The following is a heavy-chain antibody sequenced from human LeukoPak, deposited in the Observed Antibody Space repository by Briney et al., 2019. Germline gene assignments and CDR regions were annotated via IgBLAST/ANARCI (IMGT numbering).Heavy chain of an antibody. D-gene: IGHD3-22*01. CDR2: TISKASGGAA. J-gene: IGHJ4*02. Sequence: GGSRTLSCAASGVAFGNAWMAWVRQAPGKRLEWVSRTISKASGGAADYAASVKGRFTISRDDSKATLYLQMSSLEIEDTAVYYCTTYRYNYGSTGYSYFDYWGQGTLVTVSS. CDR1: GVAFGNAW. V-gene: IGHV3-15*01. CDR3: TTYRYNYGSTGYSYFDY.